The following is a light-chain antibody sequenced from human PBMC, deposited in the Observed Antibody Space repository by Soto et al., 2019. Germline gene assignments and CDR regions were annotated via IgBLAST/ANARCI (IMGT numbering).Light chain of an antibody. CDR3: QQYNNWPQT. CDR2: GAS. J-gene: IGKJ2*01. Sequence: EIVMTQSPATLSVSPGERATLSCRASQSVRSNLAWYQQKPGQAPRLLIYGASTRATGIPDGFSGSGSGTEFTLTISSLQSEDFAVYHCQQYNNWPQTFGQGTKLQIK. CDR1: QSVRSN. V-gene: IGKV3D-15*01.